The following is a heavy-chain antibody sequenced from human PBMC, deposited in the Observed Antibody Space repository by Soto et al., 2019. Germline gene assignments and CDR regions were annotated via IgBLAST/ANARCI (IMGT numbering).Heavy chain of an antibody. CDR1: GYTFTSYG. J-gene: IGHJ5*02. CDR3: ARGLEWSWSLDP. V-gene: IGHV1-18*01. CDR2: ISPNNGNT. Sequence: ASVKVSCKVTGYTFTSYGISWVRQAPGQGLEWMGWISPNNGNTNYAQKFQGRVTMTRNTSISTAYMELRSLRSEDTAVYYCARGLEWSWSLDPWGQGTLVTVSS. D-gene: IGHD3-3*01.